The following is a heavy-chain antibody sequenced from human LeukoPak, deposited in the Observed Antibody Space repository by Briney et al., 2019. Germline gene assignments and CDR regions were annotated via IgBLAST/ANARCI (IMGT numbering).Heavy chain of an antibody. CDR1: GFTFSSYA. V-gene: IGHV3-23*01. CDR2: TSGSGGST. Sequence: GGSLRLSCAASGFTFSSYAMSWVRQAPGKGLEWVSATSGSGGSTYYADSVKGRFTISRDNSKNTLYLQMNSLRAEDTAVYYCAKRSPYGSGSYGFDYWGQGTLVTVSS. J-gene: IGHJ4*02. CDR3: AKRSPYGSGSYGFDY. D-gene: IGHD3-10*01.